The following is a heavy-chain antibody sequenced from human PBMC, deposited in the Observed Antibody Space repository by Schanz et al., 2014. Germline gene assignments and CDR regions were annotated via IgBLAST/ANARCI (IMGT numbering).Heavy chain of an antibody. CDR2: INPNSGDR. D-gene: IGHD3-3*01. CDR1: GYTFTGHR. J-gene: IGHJ4*02. Sequence: QVLLVQSGAEVKKPGASVKVSCKASGYTFTGHRMHWVRQAPGQGPEWMGWINPNSGDRIYAQKCQGRVTLTTDTSTTTTYLDIPTPRSNDAAFCYYEDRFSDWSILGHWGQGTLVTVSS. CDR3: EDRFSDWSILGH. V-gene: IGHV1-2*02.